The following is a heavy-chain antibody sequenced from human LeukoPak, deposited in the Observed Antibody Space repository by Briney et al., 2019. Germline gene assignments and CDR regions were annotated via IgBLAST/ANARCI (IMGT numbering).Heavy chain of an antibody. Sequence: GASVKVSCKVSGYTLTELSMHWVRQAPGQGLEWMGWINPNSGGTNYAQKFQGRVTMTRDTSISTAYMELSRLRSDDTAVYYCARVVGYCSSTSCYRGAFDYWGQGTLVTVSS. V-gene: IGHV1-2*02. CDR3: ARVVGYCSSTSCYRGAFDY. D-gene: IGHD2-2*02. CDR1: GYTLTELS. J-gene: IGHJ4*02. CDR2: INPNSGGT.